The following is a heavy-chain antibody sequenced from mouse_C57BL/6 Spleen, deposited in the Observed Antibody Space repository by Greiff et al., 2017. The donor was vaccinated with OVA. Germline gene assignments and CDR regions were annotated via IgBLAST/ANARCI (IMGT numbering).Heavy chain of an antibody. CDR3: ARSSSYYFDY. CDR1: GYTFTDYY. V-gene: IGHV1-19*01. J-gene: IGHJ2*01. CDR2: INPYNGGT. D-gene: IGHD1-1*01. Sequence: VQLQQSGPVLVKPGASVKMSCTASGYTFTDYYMNWVKQSHGKSLEWIGFINPYNGGTSSTPKFKGKATLTVDKSSSTAYMELNSLTSEDSAVYYCARSSSYYFDYWGQGTTLTVSS.